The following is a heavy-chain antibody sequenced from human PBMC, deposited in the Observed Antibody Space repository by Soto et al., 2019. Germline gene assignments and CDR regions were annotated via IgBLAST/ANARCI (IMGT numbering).Heavy chain of an antibody. J-gene: IGHJ3*02. V-gene: IGHV3-66*04. CDR3: ARQCGGDCSNAFTM. CDR1: GFMFSSYW. CDR2: LYPGPGT. D-gene: IGHD2-21*01. Sequence: PGGSLRLSCAASGFMFSSYWMHWVRQAPGKGLVWVAVLYPGPGTYYADSVKGRFTISRDDSTNTLFLQLSNMRAEDTAVYYCARQCGGDCSNAFTMWGQGTMVTVSS.